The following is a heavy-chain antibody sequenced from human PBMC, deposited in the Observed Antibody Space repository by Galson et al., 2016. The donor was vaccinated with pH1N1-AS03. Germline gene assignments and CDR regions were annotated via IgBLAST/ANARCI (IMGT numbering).Heavy chain of an antibody. Sequence: SLRLSCAVSGFSFSNYWMNWVRQAPGKGLEWVANIKKDGSESLYVDSVKGRFIISRDNAKNSLYLQMNSLRAEDTGFYYCVAGAGWLFDYWGQGVLVTVSS. D-gene: IGHD6-19*01. CDR1: GFSFSNYW. CDR3: VAGAGWLFDY. J-gene: IGHJ4*02. V-gene: IGHV3-7*01. CDR2: IKKDGSES.